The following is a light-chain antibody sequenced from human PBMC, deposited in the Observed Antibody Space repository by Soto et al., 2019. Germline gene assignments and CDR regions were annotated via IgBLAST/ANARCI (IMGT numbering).Light chain of an antibody. J-gene: IGKJ5*01. Sequence: EIVFTQAPGTLSLSPGERATLSCRASQSVSSGYLAWYQQKPGQAPRLLIYGASTRATGIPDRFSGSGSGTDFTLTISRLEPEDFAVYYCQQYSSSPSITFGQGTRREIK. V-gene: IGKV3-20*01. CDR1: QSVSSGY. CDR3: QQYSSSPSIT. CDR2: GAS.